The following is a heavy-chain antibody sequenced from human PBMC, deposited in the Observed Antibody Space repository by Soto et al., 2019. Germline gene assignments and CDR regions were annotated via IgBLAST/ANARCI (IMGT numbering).Heavy chain of an antibody. V-gene: IGHV3-23*01. CDR2: ISGSGGST. CDR3: ANTHMVRGVIIMPPPPYYHDY. D-gene: IGHD3-10*01. Sequence: PGGTLRLCCAASGCTFSSDAMSWVRQAPGKGREWVSAISGSGGSTYYADSVKGRFTISRDTSKNTLYLQMNSLRAEDTAVYFGANTHMVRGVIIMPPPPYYHDYSGPVPLGTHS. J-gene: IGHJ4*02. CDR1: GCTFSSDA.